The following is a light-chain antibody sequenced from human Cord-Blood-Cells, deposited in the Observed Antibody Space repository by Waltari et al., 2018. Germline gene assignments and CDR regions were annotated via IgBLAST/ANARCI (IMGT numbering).Light chain of an antibody. Sequence: QSALTQPASVSGSPGQSITISCTGTSSDVGGYNYVSWYQQHPGKAPNLMIYEVSNRPSGVSNRFSGSKSGNTASLTISGLQAEDEADYYSSSYTSSSTYVFGTGTKVTVL. CDR2: EVS. CDR1: SSDVGGYNY. J-gene: IGLJ1*01. V-gene: IGLV2-14*01. CDR3: SSYTSSSTYV.